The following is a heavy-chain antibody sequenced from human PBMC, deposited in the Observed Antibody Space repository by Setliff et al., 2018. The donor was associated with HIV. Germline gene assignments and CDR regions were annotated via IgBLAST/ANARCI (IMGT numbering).Heavy chain of an antibody. J-gene: IGHJ4*02. Sequence: SETLSLTCAVYGGSFSGYYWSWIRQPPGKGLEWIGEIHHTGSTNYNPSLKSRVTISVDTSKNQFSLNVSSVTAADTAVYYGARGHLGCSGGSCYYEIDYWGQGTLVTVSS. CDR3: ARGHLGCSGGSCYYEIDY. D-gene: IGHD2-15*01. V-gene: IGHV4-34*01. CDR2: IHHTGST. CDR1: GGSFSGYY.